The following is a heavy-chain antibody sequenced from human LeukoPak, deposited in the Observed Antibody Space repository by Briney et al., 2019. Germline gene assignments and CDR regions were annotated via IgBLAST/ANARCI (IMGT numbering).Heavy chain of an antibody. V-gene: IGHV3-23*01. J-gene: IGHJ4*02. CDR2: ISGSAGST. D-gene: IGHD2-8*01. CDR3: AKVYGPYYFDY. CDR1: GFTFNSYA. Sequence: PGGSLRLSCAASGFTFNSYAMTWVRQAPGKGLEWVSGISGSAGSTYYADSVKGRFTISRDNSKNTLYLQMNSPRAEDTAVYYCAKVYGPYYFDYWGQGTLVTVSS.